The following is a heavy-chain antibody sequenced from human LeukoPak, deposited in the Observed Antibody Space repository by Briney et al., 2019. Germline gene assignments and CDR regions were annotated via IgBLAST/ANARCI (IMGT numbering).Heavy chain of an antibody. V-gene: IGHV3-23*01. CDR2: ISGSGGST. CDR3: ARSAGYSRNFDY. J-gene: IGHJ4*02. CDR1: GFTFSSYG. D-gene: IGHD5-18*01. Sequence: GGTLRLSCAASGFTFSSYGMSWVRQAPGKGLEWVSAISGSGGSTYYADSVKGRFTISRDNAKNSLYLQMNSLRAEDTAVYYCARSAGYSRNFDYWGQGTLVTVSS.